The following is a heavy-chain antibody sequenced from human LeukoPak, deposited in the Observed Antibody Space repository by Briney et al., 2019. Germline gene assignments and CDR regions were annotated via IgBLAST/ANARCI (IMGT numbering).Heavy chain of an antibody. D-gene: IGHD3-22*01. J-gene: IGHJ3*02. CDR3: ARAGVNYDSSGYFPDDAFDI. CDR1: GFAFSSYE. CDR2: IKQDGSEA. V-gene: IGHV3-7*01. Sequence: PGGSLRLSCAASGFAFSSYEMNWVRQAPGKGLEWVANIKQDGSEAYYVDSVKGRFTISRDNAKNSLYLQMNSLRAEDTAVYYCARAGVNYDSSGYFPDDAFDIWGQGTMVTVSS.